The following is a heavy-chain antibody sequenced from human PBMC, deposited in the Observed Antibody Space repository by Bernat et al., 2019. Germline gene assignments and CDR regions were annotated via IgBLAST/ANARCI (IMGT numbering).Heavy chain of an antibody. J-gene: IGHJ4*02. D-gene: IGHD1-26*01. Sequence: QVQLVQSGAEVKKPGASVKVSCKASGYTFTSYYMHWVRQAPGQGLEWMGIINPSGGSTSYAQKFQGRVTMTRDTSTSTVYMELSSLRSEDTAVYYCATSGVGATPFDYWGQGTLVTVSS. CDR3: ATSGVGATPFDY. CDR2: INPSGGST. V-gene: IGHV1-46*01. CDR1: GYTFTSYY.